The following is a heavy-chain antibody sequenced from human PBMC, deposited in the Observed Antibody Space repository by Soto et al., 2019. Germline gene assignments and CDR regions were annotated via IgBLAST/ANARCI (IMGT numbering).Heavy chain of an antibody. CDR1: GYSVSSYW. V-gene: IGHV5-10-1*01. D-gene: IGHD3-22*01. CDR2: IDPSDSYT. CDR3: ARQVFYASSGYSYFSGAFNI. Sequence: GDSLKISWKGSGYSVSSYWISWVRQRPGKGLEGMGTIDPSDSYTNYSPSFQGHVTISADKYISTAYLQWSSLKASDTAMYYCARQVFYASSGYSYFSGAFNIWGQGTLVTVPS. J-gene: IGHJ3*02.